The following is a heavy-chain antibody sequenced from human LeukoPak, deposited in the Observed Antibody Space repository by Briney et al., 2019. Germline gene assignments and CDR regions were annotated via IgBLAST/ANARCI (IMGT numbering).Heavy chain of an antibody. CDR1: GGSISSYY. D-gene: IGHD5-18*01. J-gene: IGHJ4*02. V-gene: IGHV4-59*01. CDR2: TYNSVTT. Sequence: SETLSLTCTVSGGSISSYYWSWIRQPPGKGLEWIGYTYNSVTTNYNPALKSRVTISLDTSKNQFSLKLTSVTAADTAVYYCARKTPMAEAYYFDYWGQGTLVTVSS. CDR3: ARKTPMAEAYYFDY.